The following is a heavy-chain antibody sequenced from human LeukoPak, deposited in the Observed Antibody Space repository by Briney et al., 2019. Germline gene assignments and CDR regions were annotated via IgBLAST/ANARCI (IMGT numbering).Heavy chain of an antibody. CDR3: ATSSGAYRSFDY. J-gene: IGHJ4*02. Sequence: PETLSLTCTVSVDPISISSYYCSWIRQPPGKGLEWIGYIYYSGTTDYNPSLKSRVTISVDTPNNQFSLKVSSVTAADTAVYYCATSSGAYRSFDYWGQGTLVPVSS. CDR2: IYYSGTT. CDR1: VDPISISSYY. V-gene: IGHV4-61*01. D-gene: IGHD1-26*01.